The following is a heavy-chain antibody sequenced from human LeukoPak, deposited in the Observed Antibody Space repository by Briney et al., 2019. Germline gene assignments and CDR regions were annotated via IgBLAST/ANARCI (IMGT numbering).Heavy chain of an antibody. Sequence: GGSLRLSCAASGFTVSSNYMSWVRQAPGKGLEWVSVIYSGGSTYYADSVKGRFTISRHNSKNTLYLQMNSLRAEDTAMYYCARLVHDLQRGSRWFDYWGQGTLVTVSS. D-gene: IGHD2-15*01. J-gene: IGHJ4*02. V-gene: IGHV3-53*04. CDR3: ARLVHDLQRGSRWFDY. CDR2: IYSGGST. CDR1: GFTVSSNY.